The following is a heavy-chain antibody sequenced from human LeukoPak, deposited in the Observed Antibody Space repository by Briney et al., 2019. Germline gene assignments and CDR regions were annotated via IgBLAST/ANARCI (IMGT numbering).Heavy chain of an antibody. J-gene: IGHJ4*02. CDR3: ARDLPLCFGVFDS. V-gene: IGHV1-3*01. Sequence: ASVKVSCKASGYTFTGYAMHCVRQAPGQRLEWMGWINAGNGNTKYSRKFQGRVTITRDTSASTAYMELSGLRSEDTPVYYCARDLPLCFGVFDSWGQGTLVTVSS. CDR2: INAGNGNT. D-gene: IGHD3-10*01. CDR1: GYTFTGYA.